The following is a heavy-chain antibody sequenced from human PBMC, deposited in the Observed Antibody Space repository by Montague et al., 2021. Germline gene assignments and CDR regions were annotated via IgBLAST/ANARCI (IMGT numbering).Heavy chain of an antibody. CDR3: ARVDCDGDCYTFDP. D-gene: IGHD2-21*02. V-gene: IGHV4-39*01. CDR1: GASINSSPYY. Sequence: SETLSLTCIVSGASINSSPYYWGWIRQLPGKGLEWIGSIYYSANTYYNPSLKSRLSISVDTTKNQFSLRLKSVTAADTAVYHCARVDCDGDCYTFDPWGQGTLVTVSS. J-gene: IGHJ5*02. CDR2: IYYSANT.